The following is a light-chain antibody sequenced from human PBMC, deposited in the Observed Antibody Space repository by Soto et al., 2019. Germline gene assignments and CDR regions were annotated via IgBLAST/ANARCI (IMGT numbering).Light chain of an antibody. Sequence: QSALTQPASVSGSPGQSITISCTGTSSDVGGYKYVSWYQQHPGKAPKVMIYEVSNRPSGVSNRFSGSKSGNTASLTISGLQAEDEADYYCSSYTTRGTRVFGGGTKLTVL. CDR2: EVS. CDR1: SSDVGGYKY. J-gene: IGLJ2*01. CDR3: SSYTTRGTRV. V-gene: IGLV2-14*01.